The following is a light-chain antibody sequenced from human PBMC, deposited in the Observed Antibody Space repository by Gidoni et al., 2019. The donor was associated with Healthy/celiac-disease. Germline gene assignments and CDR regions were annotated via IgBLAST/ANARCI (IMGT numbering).Light chain of an antibody. CDR1: QGISSY. Sequence: IQLTQSPSFLSASVGDRVTITCRASQGISSYLAWYQQKPGKAPKLLIYAASTLQSGVPSRFSGSGSGSEFTLTISSLQPEDFATYYCQQLNSYSLTFGGGTKVEIK. V-gene: IGKV1-9*01. CDR3: QQLNSYSLT. CDR2: AAS. J-gene: IGKJ4*01.